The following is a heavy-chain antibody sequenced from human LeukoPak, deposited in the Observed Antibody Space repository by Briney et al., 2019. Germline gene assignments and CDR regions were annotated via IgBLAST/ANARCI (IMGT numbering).Heavy chain of an antibody. J-gene: IGHJ4*02. Sequence: GGSLRLSCAASGFTFSSYSMNWVRQAPGKGLEWVSSVSSSSSYIYYADSVKGRFTISRDNAKNSLYLQMNSLRVEDTAVYYCLRGYYDSNRYFDFDYWGRGTLVTVSS. CDR2: VSSSSSYI. D-gene: IGHD3-22*01. CDR1: GFTFSSYS. CDR3: LRGYYDSNRYFDFDY. V-gene: IGHV3-21*01.